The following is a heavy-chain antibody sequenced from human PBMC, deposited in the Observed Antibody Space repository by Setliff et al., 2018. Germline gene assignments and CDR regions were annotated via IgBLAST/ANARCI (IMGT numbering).Heavy chain of an antibody. V-gene: IGHV1-24*01. CDR3: ASFLSNFSRPFDY. J-gene: IGHJ4*02. Sequence: ASVKVSCKVSGYTLTELSIHWVRQAPGKGLEWMGGFDPEDSDTMLAQKFQGRFTVTQDTSTDTAYMELRSLSSEDTAIYFCASFLSNFSRPFDYWGQGSLVTVSS. CDR2: FDPEDSDT. CDR1: GYTLTELS.